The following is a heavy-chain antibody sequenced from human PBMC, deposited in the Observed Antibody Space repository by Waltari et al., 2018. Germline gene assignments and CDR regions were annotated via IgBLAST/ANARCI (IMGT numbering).Heavy chain of an antibody. Sequence: QVQLQESGPGLVKPSETLSLTCTVSGGSISSHYWSWIRQPPGQGLEWIGYIYYSGSTNYNPSLKSRVTISVDTSKNQFSLRLSSVTAADTAVCYCARNRPNYDFWSGYSDYYYMDVWGKGTTVTVSS. J-gene: IGHJ6*03. V-gene: IGHV4-59*11. D-gene: IGHD3-3*01. CDR3: ARNRPNYDFWSGYSDYYYMDV. CDR1: GGSISSHY. CDR2: IYYSGST.